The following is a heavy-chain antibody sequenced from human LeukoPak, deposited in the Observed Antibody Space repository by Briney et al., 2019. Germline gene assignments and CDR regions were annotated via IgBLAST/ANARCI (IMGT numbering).Heavy chain of an antibody. CDR3: ARDRSSSVYFQH. CDR1: GFTFSSYG. J-gene: IGHJ1*01. V-gene: IGHV3-33*01. D-gene: IGHD6-13*01. Sequence: GGSLRLSCAASGFTFSSYGMHWVRQAPGKGLEWVAVIWYDGSNKYYADSVKGRFTISRDNSKNTLYLQMNSLRAEDTAVYYCARDRSSSVYFQHWGQGTLVTVSS. CDR2: IWYDGSNK.